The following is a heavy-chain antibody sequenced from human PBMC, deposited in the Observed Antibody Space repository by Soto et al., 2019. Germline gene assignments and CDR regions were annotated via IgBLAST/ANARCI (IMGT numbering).Heavy chain of an antibody. CDR1: GYTFTSYG. CDR3: ARDRSSSWLRDWFDP. CDR2: ISAYNGNT. D-gene: IGHD6-13*01. V-gene: IGHV1-18*01. J-gene: IGHJ5*01. Sequence: QVQLVQSVAEVKKPGASVKVSCKASGYTFTSYGISWVRQAPGQGLEWMGWISAYNGNTNYAQKLQGRVTMTTDTSTSTASMELRSLRSDDPAVYYCARDRSSSWLRDWFDPCGQGPLVTVSS.